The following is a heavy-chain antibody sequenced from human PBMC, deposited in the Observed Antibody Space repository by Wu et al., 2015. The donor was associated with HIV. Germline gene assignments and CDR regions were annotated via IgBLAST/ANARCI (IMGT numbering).Heavy chain of an antibody. J-gene: IGHJ4*02. D-gene: IGHD4-17*01. CDR2: IVPILGTT. CDR1: GGTFSRYA. Sequence: QVQLVQSGAEVKKPGSSVKVSCKASGGTFSRYAISWVRQAPGQGLEWMGGIVPILGTTHFAQKFQGRVTITADESTSISYMELSSLRSEDTAVYYCAREPRAPPQSTVTFDYLDYWGQGTLVTVSS. CDR3: AREPRAPPQSTVTFDYLDY. V-gene: IGHV1-69*12.